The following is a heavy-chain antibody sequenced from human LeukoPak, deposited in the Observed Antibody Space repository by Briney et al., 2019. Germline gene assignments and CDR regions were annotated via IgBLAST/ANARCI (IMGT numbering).Heavy chain of an antibody. Sequence: SETLSLTCTVSGDSISRYYWSWIRQPAGKGLEWIGRIYNGGIITYNPSLNSRVTISLDASNKELSLTLRSVTAEDTAVYYCASLELIGEKRGAFHTWGQGTMVTVSS. V-gene: IGHV4-4*07. D-gene: IGHD1-26*01. CDR3: ASLELIGEKRGAFHT. CDR1: GDSISRYY. CDR2: IYNGGII. J-gene: IGHJ3*02.